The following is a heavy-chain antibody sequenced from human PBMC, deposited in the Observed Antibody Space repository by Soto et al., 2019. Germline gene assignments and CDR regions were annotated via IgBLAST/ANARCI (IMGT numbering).Heavy chain of an antibody. Sequence: XSVKVACKASGYPLTSYNINWVRQAPGQGLEWVAGSTSNSGNSDYAQKFQGRLTVTRDTSISTAYMELSSLRSDDTAVYYCVLLGVFDQWGPGTLVTVSS. CDR1: GYPLTSYN. CDR3: VLLGVFDQ. D-gene: IGHD3-3*01. CDR2: STSNSGNS. J-gene: IGHJ4*02. V-gene: IGHV1-8*01.